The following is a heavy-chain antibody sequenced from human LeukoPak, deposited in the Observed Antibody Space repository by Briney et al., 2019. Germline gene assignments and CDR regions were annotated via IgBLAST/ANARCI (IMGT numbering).Heavy chain of an antibody. Sequence: SSETLSLTCTVSGGSISSSSHYWGWIRQPPGKGLEWIGRIYFSGSTSYNPTLESRVTISVDTSKNQFSLKLSSVTAADTAVYYCARQADSSGYYSFDYWGQGTLVTVSS. J-gene: IGHJ4*02. CDR3: ARQADSSGYYSFDY. D-gene: IGHD3-22*01. CDR2: IYFSGST. CDR1: GGSISSSSHY. V-gene: IGHV4-39*01.